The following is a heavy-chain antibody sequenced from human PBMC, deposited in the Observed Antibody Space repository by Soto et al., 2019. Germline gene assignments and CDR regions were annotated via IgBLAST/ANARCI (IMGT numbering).Heavy chain of an antibody. Sequence: EVQMLESGGGLVQPGGSLRLFCAASGFTFSSFSLRWVRQAPGKGLEWVSGISGLGGSIYYADSVRGRFTISRDNSKNTLYLQMTGLRAQDTAVYYCSKSNGDTWERYFFDFWGQGTMVTVSS. V-gene: IGHV3-23*01. D-gene: IGHD1-26*01. CDR2: ISGLGGSI. CDR3: SKSNGDTWERYFFDF. CDR1: GFTFSSFS. J-gene: IGHJ4*02.